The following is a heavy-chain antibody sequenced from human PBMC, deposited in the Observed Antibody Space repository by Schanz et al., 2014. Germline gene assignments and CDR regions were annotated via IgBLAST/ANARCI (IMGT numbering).Heavy chain of an antibody. CDR1: GFIFSNYG. CDR3: ARDRGYCSGGSCLTFDY. D-gene: IGHD2-15*01. CDR2: IWYDENNK. J-gene: IGHJ4*02. V-gene: IGHV3-30*19. Sequence: QVQLVESGGGVVQPGGSLRLSCAASGFIFSNYGMHWVRQAPGKGLEWVAVIWYDENNKYYADSVKGRFTISRDNSKNTLYLQMNTLRAEDTAVYYCARDRGYCSGGSCLTFDYWGQGTLVTVSS.